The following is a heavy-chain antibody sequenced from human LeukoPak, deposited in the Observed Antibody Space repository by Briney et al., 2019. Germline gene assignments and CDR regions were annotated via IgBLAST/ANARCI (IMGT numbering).Heavy chain of an antibody. CDR1: IXXFSVYY. V-gene: IGHV4-34*01. Sequence: SQTLSLTCAVXIXXFSVYYCSCIRDPPGKGRECGLEINNSGTPTYNPSLKSRVTISVDTSKTQFSLKLSSVTAAAPAVYYCARGIPSYPRYYFDSWGQGTLVTVSS. CDR3: ARGIPSYPRYYFDS. J-gene: IGHJ4*02. CDR2: INNSGTP. D-gene: IGHD2-2*02.